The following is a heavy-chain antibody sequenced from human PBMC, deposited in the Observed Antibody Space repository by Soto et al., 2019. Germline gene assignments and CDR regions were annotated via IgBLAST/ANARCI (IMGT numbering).Heavy chain of an antibody. CDR1: GFTFSSYW. V-gene: IGHV3-7*03. CDR3: ARPWRDTAMVRDY. J-gene: IGHJ4*02. D-gene: IGHD5-18*01. Sequence: GGSLRLSCAASGFTFSSYWMSWVRQAPGKGLEWVANIKQDGSEKYYVDSVKGRFTISRDNAKNSLYLQMNSLRAEDTAVYYCARPWRDTAMVRDYWGQGTLVTVSS. CDR2: IKQDGSEK.